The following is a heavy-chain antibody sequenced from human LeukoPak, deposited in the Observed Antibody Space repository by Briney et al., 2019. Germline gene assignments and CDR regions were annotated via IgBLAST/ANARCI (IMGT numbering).Heavy chain of an antibody. Sequence: ASVKVSCKASGYTFTGYYMHWVRQAPGQGLEWMGWINPNSCGTNYAQKFQGRVTMTRDTSISTAYMELSRLRSDDTAVYYCARRYCSGGSCYGVTIDYWGQGTLVTVSS. D-gene: IGHD2-15*01. CDR3: ARRYCSGGSCYGVTIDY. CDR2: INPNSCGT. J-gene: IGHJ4*02. CDR1: GYTFTGYY. V-gene: IGHV1-2*02.